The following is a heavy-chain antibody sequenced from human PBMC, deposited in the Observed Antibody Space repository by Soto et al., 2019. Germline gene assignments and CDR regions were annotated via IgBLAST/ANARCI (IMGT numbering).Heavy chain of an antibody. V-gene: IGHV4-59*01. Sequence: PSETLSLTCTVSGGSISSYYWSWIRQPPGKGLEWIGYIYYSGSTNYNPSLKSRVTISVDTSKNQFSLKLSSVTAADTAVYYCARDHVVGATRGTFNPENWFEPWGQGTLVTVSS. CDR3: ARDHVVGATRGTFNPENWFEP. D-gene: IGHD2-15*01. CDR2: IYYSGST. J-gene: IGHJ5*02. CDR1: GGSISSYY.